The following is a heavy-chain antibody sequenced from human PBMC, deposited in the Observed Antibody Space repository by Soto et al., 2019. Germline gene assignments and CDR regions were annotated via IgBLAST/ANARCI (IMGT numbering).Heavy chain of an antibody. J-gene: IGHJ6*02. CDR2: ISAYNGNT. D-gene: IGHD3-3*01. CDR3: ARDSSITIFGVVTSYPGYYYGMDV. V-gene: IGHV1-18*04. Sequence: SVKVSCKASGYTFTSYGISWVRQAPGQGLEWMGWISAYNGNTNYAQKLQGRVTMTTDTSTSTAYMELRSLRSDDTAVYYCARDSSITIFGVVTSYPGYYYGMDVWGQGTTVTVSS. CDR1: GYTFTSYG.